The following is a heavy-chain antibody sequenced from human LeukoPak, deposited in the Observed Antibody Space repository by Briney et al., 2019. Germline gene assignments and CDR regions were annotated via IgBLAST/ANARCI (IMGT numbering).Heavy chain of an antibody. V-gene: IGHV1-69*13. CDR2: IIPIFGTA. CDR3: ASCIAAAYNWFDP. D-gene: IGHD6-13*01. Sequence: SVKVSXKASGGTFSSYAISWVRQAHGQGLEWIGGIIPIFGTANYAQKFQGRVTITADESTSTAYMELSSLRSEDTAVYYCASCIAAAYNWFDPWGQGTLVTVSS. CDR1: GGTFSSYA. J-gene: IGHJ5*02.